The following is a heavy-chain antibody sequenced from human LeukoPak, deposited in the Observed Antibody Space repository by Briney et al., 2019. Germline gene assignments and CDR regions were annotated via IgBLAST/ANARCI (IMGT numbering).Heavy chain of an antibody. V-gene: IGHV1-46*01. CDR3: ARADIVVVPAAPYFDY. CDR1: GYTFTSYY. J-gene: IGHJ4*02. Sequence: ASVKVSCKASGYTFTSYYMHWVRQAPGQGLEWMGIINPSGGSTSYAQKFQGRVTMTRDTSTSTVYMELSSLRSEDTAVYYCARADIVVVPAAPYFDYWGQGTLVTASS. CDR2: INPSGGST. D-gene: IGHD2-2*01.